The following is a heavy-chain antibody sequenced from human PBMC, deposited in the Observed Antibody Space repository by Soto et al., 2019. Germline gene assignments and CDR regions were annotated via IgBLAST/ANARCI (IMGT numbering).Heavy chain of an antibody. V-gene: IGHV1-69*13. D-gene: IGHD3-22*01. CDR2: IIPIFGTA. CDR1: GGTFSSYA. Sequence: SVNVSCKASGGTFSSYAISWVRQAPGQGLEWMGGIIPIFGTANYAQKFQGRVTITADESTSTAYMELSSLRSEDTAVYYCAGDDSFGYYGARPEQLPYRTRGSFDL. J-gene: IGHJ2*01. CDR3: AGDDSFGYYGARPEQLPYRTRGSFDL.